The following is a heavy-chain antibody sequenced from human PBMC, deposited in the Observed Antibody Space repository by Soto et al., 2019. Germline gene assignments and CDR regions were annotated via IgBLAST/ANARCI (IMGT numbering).Heavy chain of an antibody. Sequence: EVRLMESGGGLVQPGGSLRLSCAASGFRFSTYNMDWVRQAPGKGPEWIAHISITSFTIYYADSVKGRFTISRDNDRNSLYLEMNSLRDEDTAVYYCARDRCYDGTCYSASDSWGQGTLVTVSS. D-gene: IGHD2-15*01. V-gene: IGHV3-48*02. CDR3: ARDRCYDGTCYSASDS. CDR2: ISITSFTI. CDR1: GFRFSTYN. J-gene: IGHJ5*01.